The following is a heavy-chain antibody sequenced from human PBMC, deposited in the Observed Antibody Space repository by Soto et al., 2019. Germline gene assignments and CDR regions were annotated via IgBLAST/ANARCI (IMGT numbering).Heavy chain of an antibody. CDR1: GFTFSSYG. J-gene: IGHJ3*02. Sequence: QVQLVESGGGVVQPGRSLRLSCAASGFTFSSYGMHWVRQGPGKGLEWVAVISYDGSNKYYADSVKGRFTISRDNAKNTLYLQMNSLRAEDTAVYSCAKGDCGGDCYSFDAFDIWGQGTMVTVSS. V-gene: IGHV3-30*18. CDR2: ISYDGSNK. CDR3: AKGDCGGDCYSFDAFDI. D-gene: IGHD2-21*02.